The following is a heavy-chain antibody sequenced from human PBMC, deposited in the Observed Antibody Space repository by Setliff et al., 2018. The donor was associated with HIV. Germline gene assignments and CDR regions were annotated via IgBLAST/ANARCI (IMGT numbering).Heavy chain of an antibody. CDR3: AKDPRAAVATICDY. D-gene: IGHD5-12*01. CDR2: INAGDDNT. CDR1: GYTFSTNA. J-gene: IGHJ4*02. Sequence: ASVKVSCKAFGYTFSTNAIHWVRQAPGQRLEWMGYINAGDDNTRYSEKFQGRVTISRDDAEKSVYLQMNSLRAEDTAVYYCAKDPRAAVATICDYWGQGTLVTVSS. V-gene: IGHV1-3*01.